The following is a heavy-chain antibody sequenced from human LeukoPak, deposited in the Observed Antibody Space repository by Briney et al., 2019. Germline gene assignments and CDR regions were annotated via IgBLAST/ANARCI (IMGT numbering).Heavy chain of an antibody. D-gene: IGHD3-10*01. J-gene: IGHJ4*02. Sequence: KTSETLSLTCTVSGGSISSGSYYWSWIRQPAGKGLEWIGRIYGSGDINYNPSLRSRVTISADTSKNQFSLELNSVTAADTAVYYCARSMVRGIITGVFDYLGQGTMVTVSS. CDR2: IYGSGDI. V-gene: IGHV4-61*02. CDR1: GGSISSGSYY. CDR3: ARSMVRGIITGVFDY.